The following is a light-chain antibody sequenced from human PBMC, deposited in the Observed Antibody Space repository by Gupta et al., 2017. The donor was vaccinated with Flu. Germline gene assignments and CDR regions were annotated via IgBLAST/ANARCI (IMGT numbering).Light chain of an antibody. CDR2: DNN. V-gene: IGLV6-57*01. J-gene: IGLJ1*01. CDR1: SGSIAMND. CDR3: QSYDRCNYF. Sequence: SGSIAMNDVQWYQQRPGSSPTTMIYDNNQRPSEVPDLFSCSIDSSSNSASLSISGLKTDDSSYYYCQSYDRCNYFFGTWTKVPVL.